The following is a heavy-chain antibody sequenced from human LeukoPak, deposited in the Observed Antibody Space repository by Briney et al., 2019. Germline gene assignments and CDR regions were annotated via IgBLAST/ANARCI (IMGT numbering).Heavy chain of an antibody. J-gene: IGHJ6*02. V-gene: IGHV3-30*18. CDR2: ISYDGSNK. CDR3: AKRVPFGVVIMGRYGMDV. D-gene: IGHD3-3*01. Sequence: PGESLRLSCAASGFTFSSYGMHWVRQAPGKGLEWVAVISYDGSNKYYADSVKGRFTISRDNSKNTLYLQMNSLRAEDTAVYYCAKRVPFGVVIMGRYGMDVWGQGTTVTVSS. CDR1: GFTFSSYG.